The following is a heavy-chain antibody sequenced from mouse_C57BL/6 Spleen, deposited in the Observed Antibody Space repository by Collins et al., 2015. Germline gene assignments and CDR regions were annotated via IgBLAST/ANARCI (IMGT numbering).Heavy chain of an antibody. V-gene: IGHV1-9*01. J-gene: IGHJ3*01. CDR3: ASLYSNYGGFFAY. CDR1: W. CDR2: ILPGSGST. D-gene: IGHD2-5*01. Sequence: WIEWVKQRPGHGLEWIGEILPGSGSTNYNEKFKGKATFTADTSSNTAYMQLSSPTTEDSAIYYCASLYSNYGGFFAYWGQGTLVTVSA.